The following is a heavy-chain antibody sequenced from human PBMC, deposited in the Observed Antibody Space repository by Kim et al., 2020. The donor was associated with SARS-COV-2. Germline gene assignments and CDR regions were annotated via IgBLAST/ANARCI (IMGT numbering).Heavy chain of an antibody. D-gene: IGHD3-22*01. Sequence: SVKVSCKASGGTFSSYAISWVRQAPGQGLEWMGGIIPIFGTANYAQKFQGRVTITADESTSTAYMELSSLRSEDTAVYYCASSQNTYYYDSSGYFRPYYYYGMDVWGQGTTVTVSS. CDR1: GGTFSSYA. V-gene: IGHV1-69*13. CDR2: IIPIFGTA. CDR3: ASSQNTYYYDSSGYFRPYYYYGMDV. J-gene: IGHJ6*02.